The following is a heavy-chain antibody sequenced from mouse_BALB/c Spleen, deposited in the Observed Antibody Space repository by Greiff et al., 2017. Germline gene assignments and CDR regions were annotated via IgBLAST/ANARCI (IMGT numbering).Heavy chain of an antibody. CDR3: ARAKYGNYHVFDY. CDR1: GYSITSGYY. D-gene: IGHD2-10*02. J-gene: IGHJ2*01. V-gene: IGHV3-6*02. CDR2: ISYDGSN. Sequence: VEESGPGLVKPSQSLSLTCSVTGYSITSGYYWNWIRQFPGNKLEWMGYISYDGSNNYNPSLKNRISITRDTSKNQFFLKLNSVTTEDTATYYCARAKYGNYHVFDYWGQGTTLTVSS.